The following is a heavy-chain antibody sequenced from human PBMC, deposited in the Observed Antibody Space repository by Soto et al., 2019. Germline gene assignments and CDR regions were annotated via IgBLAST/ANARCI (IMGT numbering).Heavy chain of an antibody. J-gene: IGHJ4*02. CDR3: ARVRSDMVRGVITFSFDY. CDR2: INHSGST. Sequence: SETLSLTCAVYGGSFSGYYWSWIRQPPGKGLEWIGEINHSGSTNYNPSLKSRVTISVDTSKNQFSLKLSSVTAADTAVYYCARVRSDMVRGVITFSFDYWGQGTLVTVSS. CDR1: GGSFSGYY. V-gene: IGHV4-34*01. D-gene: IGHD3-10*01.